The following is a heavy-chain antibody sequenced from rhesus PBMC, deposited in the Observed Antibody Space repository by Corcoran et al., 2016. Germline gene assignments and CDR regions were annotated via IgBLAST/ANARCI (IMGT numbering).Heavy chain of an antibody. CDR2: IYGNSAST. D-gene: IGHD2-21*01. Sequence: QVQLQQWGEGLVKPSETLSLTCAVYGGSISGYYYWSWIRQPPGKGLEWIGYIYGNSASTNYNPSLKSRVTISKDTSKNQFALKLSSVTAADTAVYYCAREGLRYYFDYWGQGVLVTVSS. J-gene: IGHJ4*01. V-gene: IGHV4-73*01. CDR3: AREGLRYYFDY. CDR1: GGSISGYYY.